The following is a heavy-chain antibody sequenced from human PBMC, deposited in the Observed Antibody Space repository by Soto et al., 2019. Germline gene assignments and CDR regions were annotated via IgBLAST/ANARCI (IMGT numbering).Heavy chain of an antibody. J-gene: IGHJ4*02. V-gene: IGHV3-7*01. D-gene: IGHD1-20*01. CDR1: GFSFNSYR. CDR3: MTEYKGY. CDR2: VEEDGSDK. Sequence: GGSLRLSCAASGFSFNSYRMSLVRQAPGKGLEWLACVEEDGSDKYYVDSVKGRFTISRDNAKSSVYLQMNSLRAEDTALYYCMTEYKGYWGEGTQVTVSS.